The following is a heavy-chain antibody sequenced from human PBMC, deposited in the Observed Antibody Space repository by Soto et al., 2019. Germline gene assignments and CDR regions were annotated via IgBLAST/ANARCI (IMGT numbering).Heavy chain of an antibody. Sequence: QLLQSGGGLVQPGGSLTLSCAASGVTFGTTDMSWVRQAPGEGLVWVSTIDGRGGITYYADSVKGRFTIPRDNPRTTVYLQMMSLRGDDTPLYYCVKNSGWFNTWGQGDLVTVSS. D-gene: IGHD3-10*01. CDR1: GVTFGTTD. CDR2: IDGRGGIT. J-gene: IGHJ5*02. CDR3: VKNSGWFNT. V-gene: IGHV3-23*01.